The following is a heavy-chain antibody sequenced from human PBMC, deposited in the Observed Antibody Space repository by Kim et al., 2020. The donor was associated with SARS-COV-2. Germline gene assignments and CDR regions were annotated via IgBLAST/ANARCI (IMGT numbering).Heavy chain of an antibody. V-gene: IGHV3-7*05. CDR2: IKQDGSEK. CDR3: ARGRVIHLPVAYYLDS. D-gene: IGHD5-18*01. Sequence: GGSLRLSCTASGFTFSRFWMTWVRQAPGKGLEWVANIKQDGSEKYYVDSVEGRFTISRDNGYTALYLQMNGLRADDTAVYYCARGRVIHLPVAYYLDSWGPGIVGIV. CDR1: GFTFSRFW. J-gene: IGHJ4*02.